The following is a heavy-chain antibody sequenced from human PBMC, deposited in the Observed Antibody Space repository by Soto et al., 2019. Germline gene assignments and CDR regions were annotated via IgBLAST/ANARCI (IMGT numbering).Heavy chain of an antibody. V-gene: IGHV1-69*13. D-gene: IGHD4-17*01. CDR3: ARGEDYGDYFY. Sequence: GASVQVSCKASGGTVSSYAMSWVRQAPGQGLEWMGGIIPSFGTANYAQKFQGRVTITADESTSTAYMELSSLRSEDTAVYYCARGEDYGDYFYWGQGTLVTVSS. J-gene: IGHJ4*02. CDR2: IIPSFGTA. CDR1: GGTVSSYA.